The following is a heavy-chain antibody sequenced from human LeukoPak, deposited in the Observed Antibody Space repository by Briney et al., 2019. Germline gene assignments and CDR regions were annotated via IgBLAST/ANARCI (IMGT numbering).Heavy chain of an antibody. CDR1: GFTISTSR. CDR2: INSGGST. CDR3: ARVGTALTNWFDP. J-gene: IGHJ5*02. Sequence: GGTLRLFCADSGFTISTSRMSWVRQAPGKGLEWVSPINSGGSTYYADSVKGRFTISRDNSKNTLSLQMNSLRAEDTAVYYCARVGTALTNWFDPWGQGTLVTVAS. D-gene: IGHD2-21*02. V-gene: IGHV3-66*01.